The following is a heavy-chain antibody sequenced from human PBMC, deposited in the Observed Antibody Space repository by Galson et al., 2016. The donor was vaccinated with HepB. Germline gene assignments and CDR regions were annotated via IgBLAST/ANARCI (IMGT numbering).Heavy chain of an antibody. CDR2: ISGSGANT. CDR1: GFTVSNSY. D-gene: IGHD3-3*01. V-gene: IGHV3-53*01. CDR3: ARERRRFYDFWRGYFIHDY. Sequence: SLRLSCAVSGFTVSNSYLTWVRQAPGKGLEWVSTISGSGANTYYADSAKGRFAISRDNSKNTVYLKMNSLRAEDTAVSYCARERRRFYDFWRGYFIHDYRGQGTLVTVSS. J-gene: IGHJ4*02.